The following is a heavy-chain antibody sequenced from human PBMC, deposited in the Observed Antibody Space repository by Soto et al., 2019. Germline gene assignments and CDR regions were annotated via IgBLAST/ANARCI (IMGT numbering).Heavy chain of an antibody. D-gene: IGHD1-7*01. V-gene: IGHV4-39*01. CDR3: ARPLGYNWNYVSWFDP. Sequence: QLQLQESGPGLVKPSETLSLTCTVSGGSISSSSYYWGWIRQPPGKGLEWIGSIYYSGSTYYNPSLKSRVTTSVDTSKNQSSLKLSSVTAADTAVYYCARPLGYNWNYVSWFDPWGQGTLVTVSS. J-gene: IGHJ5*02. CDR1: GGSISSSSYY. CDR2: IYYSGST.